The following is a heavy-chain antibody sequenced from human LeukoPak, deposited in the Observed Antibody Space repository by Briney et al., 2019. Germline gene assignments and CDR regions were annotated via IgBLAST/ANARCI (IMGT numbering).Heavy chain of an antibody. CDR1: GFTFDDYG. Sequence: GGSLRLSCAASGFTFDDYGMSWVRQAPGKGLEWVSGINWNGGSTGYADSVKGRFTISRDNAKNSLYLQMNSLGAEDTALYYCAREIRPDSSGYYFYYYYYYMDVWGKGTTVTVSS. CDR2: INWNGGST. CDR3: AREIRPDSSGYYFYYYYYYMDV. J-gene: IGHJ6*03. D-gene: IGHD3-22*01. V-gene: IGHV3-20*04.